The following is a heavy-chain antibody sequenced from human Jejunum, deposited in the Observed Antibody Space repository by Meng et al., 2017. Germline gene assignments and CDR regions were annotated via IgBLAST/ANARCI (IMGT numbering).Heavy chain of an antibody. D-gene: IGHD2-15*01. Sequence: QVHLQAVGAVLLKSSETLSLTCAVYGGSLTGYYWSWIRQAPEKGLEYIGDIHFSGTTTSMPSLRSRLTLSVDTSNNHFSLKLNSVTAADTATYYCVRRRSGASSLFDLWGPGTLVTVSS. CDR1: GGSLTGYY. J-gene: IGHJ5*02. CDR2: IHFSGTT. V-gene: IGHV4-34*01. CDR3: VRRRSGASSLFDL.